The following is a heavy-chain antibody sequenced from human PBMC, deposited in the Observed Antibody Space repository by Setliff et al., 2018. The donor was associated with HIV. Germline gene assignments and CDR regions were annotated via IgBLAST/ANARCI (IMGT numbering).Heavy chain of an antibody. J-gene: IGHJ4*02. D-gene: IGHD3-16*01. CDR2: VTPDGGDK. V-gene: IGHV3-7*04. CDR1: GFMFGVDW. Sequence: GGSLRLSCAASGFMFGVDWMSWVRQTPGKGLEWVASVTPDGGDKYYANSMRGRFTISRDNGKNAVYLQMNSLTAEDTALYYCVRGPQFTPHWGQGTLVTVSS. CDR3: VRGPQFTPH.